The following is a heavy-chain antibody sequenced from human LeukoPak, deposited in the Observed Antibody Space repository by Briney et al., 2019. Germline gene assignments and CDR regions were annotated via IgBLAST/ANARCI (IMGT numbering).Heavy chain of an antibody. D-gene: IGHD3-3*01. CDR1: GFTFSSYA. Sequence: GGSLRLSCAASGFTFSSYAMSWVRQTPGKGLEWVSAISGSGGSTYYADSVKGRFTISRDSSKNTLFLQMNSLRVEDTAPYYCAKSVAIYFYYGLDVRGQGTTVTVSS. J-gene: IGHJ6*02. CDR2: ISGSGGST. V-gene: IGHV3-23*01. CDR3: AKSVAIYFYYGLDV.